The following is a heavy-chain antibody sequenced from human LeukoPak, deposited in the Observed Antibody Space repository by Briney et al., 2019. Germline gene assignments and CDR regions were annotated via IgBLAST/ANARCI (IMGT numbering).Heavy chain of an antibody. J-gene: IGHJ4*02. CDR1: GVTLSNYA. V-gene: IGHV3-30*04. CDR3: ATDYGDYEPIDY. D-gene: IGHD4-17*01. CDR2: ISFDGTNK. Sequence: GGSLRLSCTASGVTLSNYAMHWVRRPPGRGLEWVAVISFDGTNKYYGDSVEGRFSVSRDNSKSTLYLQMNSLRPDDTAMYYCATDYGDYEPIDYWGQGTLVTVSS.